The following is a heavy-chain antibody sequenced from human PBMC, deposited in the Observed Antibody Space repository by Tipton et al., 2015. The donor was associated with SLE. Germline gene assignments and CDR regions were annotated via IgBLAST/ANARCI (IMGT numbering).Heavy chain of an antibody. CDR2: IYSRGTQ. J-gene: IGHJ2*01. CDR1: GFTFSSYS. D-gene: IGHD7-27*01. CDR3: AGLNWGPLNWYFDL. Sequence: SLRLSCAASGFTFSSYSMNWVRQAPGKGLEWVSVIYSRGTQDYAESVKCRFTITRDNSKNKLYLQMNSLGAEDTAVYYCAGLNWGPLNWYFDLWGRGALVTVSS. V-gene: IGHV3-66*04.